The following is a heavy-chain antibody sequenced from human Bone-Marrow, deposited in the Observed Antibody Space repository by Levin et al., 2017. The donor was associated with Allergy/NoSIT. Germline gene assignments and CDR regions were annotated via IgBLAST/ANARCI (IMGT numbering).Heavy chain of an antibody. D-gene: IGHD3-22*01. CDR2: LYYSGST. CDR3: ARHVGDYYFDTSGVVDY. J-gene: IGHJ4*02. CDR1: GGSITSSSYY. Sequence: SETLSLTCTVSGGSITSSSYYWGWIRQPPGKGLEWIGSLYYSGSTDYKPSLKSRVTISVDTSKNQFSLKLSSVTAADTAVYYCARHVGDYYFDTSGVVDYWGQGTLVTVSS. V-gene: IGHV4-39*01.